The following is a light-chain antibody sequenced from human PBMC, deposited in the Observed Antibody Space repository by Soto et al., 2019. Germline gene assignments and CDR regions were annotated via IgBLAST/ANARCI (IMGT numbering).Light chain of an antibody. Sequence: DIVMTQSPDSLAVSLGERATINCKSSQIFLYSSNNKNYLAWYQQKPGQPPKLLIYWASTRESGVPDRFSGSGSGTDFTLTISSLQAEDVAVYYCQQYYSTPFTFGPGTKVDIK. V-gene: IGKV4-1*01. CDR3: QQYYSTPFT. CDR2: WAS. CDR1: QIFLYSSNNKNY. J-gene: IGKJ3*01.